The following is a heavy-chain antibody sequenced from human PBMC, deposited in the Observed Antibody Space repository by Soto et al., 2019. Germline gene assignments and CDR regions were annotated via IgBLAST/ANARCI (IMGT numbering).Heavy chain of an antibody. D-gene: IGHD3-10*01. J-gene: IGHJ5*02. CDR3: AGERGVWFGDLLPHGWFAP. CDR1: GGSISDYY. Sequence: PSETLSLTCTVSGGSISDYYWSWIRQPPGKGLEWIGYIYYTGTTSYNPSLKSRVTISVDTSRNQFSLRLTSVTAADTAVYYCAGERGVWFGDLLPHGWFAPWGQATLVTVSS. V-gene: IGHV4-59*01. CDR2: IYYTGTT.